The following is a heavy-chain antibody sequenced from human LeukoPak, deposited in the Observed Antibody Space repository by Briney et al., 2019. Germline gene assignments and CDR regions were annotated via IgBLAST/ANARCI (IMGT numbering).Heavy chain of an antibody. CDR3: ARLDEIAAGGDY. D-gene: IGHD6-13*01. CDR1: GYTFTNYW. J-gene: IGHJ4*02. CDR2: IYPGDSDT. Sequence: GGSLKISCKASGYTFTNYWIGWVRQMPGKGLEWMGIIYPGDSDTRYSPSFRGQVIISADKSIRTAYLQWTSLKASDTAMYYCARLDEIAAGGDYWGQGTLVTVSS. V-gene: IGHV5-51*01.